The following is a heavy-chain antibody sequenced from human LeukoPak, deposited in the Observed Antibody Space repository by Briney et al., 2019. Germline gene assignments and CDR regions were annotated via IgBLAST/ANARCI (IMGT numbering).Heavy chain of an antibody. CDR1: GFTFSIFP. CDR3: ARDLELSAVYYFDS. V-gene: IGHV3-30*04. D-gene: IGHD3-3*01. J-gene: IGHJ4*02. CDR2: ICSGSEK. Sequence: PGRSLRLSCEASGFTFSIFPMHWVRQAPGKGLEWVALICSGSEKYYADSVKGRFTISRDNSKNMLYLQMTSLRADDTAVYYCARDLELSAVYYFDSWGQGTLVIVSS.